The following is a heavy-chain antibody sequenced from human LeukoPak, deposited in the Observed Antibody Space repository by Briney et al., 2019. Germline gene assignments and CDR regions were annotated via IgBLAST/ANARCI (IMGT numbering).Heavy chain of an antibody. CDR2: IYYSGST. CDR1: GGSISSSSYY. D-gene: IGHD3-9*01. V-gene: IGHV4-39*07. CDR3: ARVLRYFDWLPYNWFDP. J-gene: IGHJ5*02. Sequence: SETLSLTCTVSGGSISSSSYYWGWIRQPPGKGLEWIGSIYYSGSTYYNPSLKSRVTISVDTSKNQFSLKLSSVTAADTAVYYCARVLRYFDWLPYNWFDPWGQGTLVTVSS.